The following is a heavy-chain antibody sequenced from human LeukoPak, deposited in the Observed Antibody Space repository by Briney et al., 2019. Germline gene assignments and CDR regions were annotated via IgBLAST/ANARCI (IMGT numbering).Heavy chain of an antibody. CDR2: IYYIGST. Sequence: PSETLSLTCTVPVGSISIYNWSWIRHPPGKGLEWIGYIYYIGSTNYNPTPKSRVTIPLDTSKNKFSLKLSSVTAADMAVYYFARDKRLGYCSSNSCQYYYYYYGMDVWGQGTTVTVSS. CDR3: ARDKRLGYCSSNSCQYYYYYYGMDV. J-gene: IGHJ6*02. CDR1: VGSISIYN. V-gene: IGHV4-59*01. D-gene: IGHD2-2*01.